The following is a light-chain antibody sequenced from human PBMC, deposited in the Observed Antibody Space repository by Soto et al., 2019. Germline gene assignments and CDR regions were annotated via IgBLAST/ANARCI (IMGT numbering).Light chain of an antibody. V-gene: IGKV4-1*01. Sequence: DIVMTQSPDSLAVPLGARATINCRSSQSVLYRSNKKNYLAWYQQKRGQPPRLLIYWASTRESGVPERFSGSGSVTEFTLTINNVQAEDVAVYYCQQYYTTLALSFGGGTRVEIK. J-gene: IGKJ4*01. CDR1: QSVLYRSNKKNY. CDR3: QQYYTTLALS. CDR2: WAS.